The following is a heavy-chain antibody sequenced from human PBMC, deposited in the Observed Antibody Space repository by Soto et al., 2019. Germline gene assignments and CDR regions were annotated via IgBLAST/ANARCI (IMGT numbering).Heavy chain of an antibody. CDR3: ARVAMENYHDMWSGSTSSALDV. Sequence: SETLSLTCKVSGGSMRGYSWSWIRRTPGEGLEWIGYVSHSGRTDYSPSLKNRVTISLDMSKNHFALHVNSVDPADTAVYYCARVAMENYHDMWSGSTSSALDVWGQGTTVTVSS. V-gene: IGHV4-59*13. J-gene: IGHJ6*02. CDR1: GGSMRGYS. D-gene: IGHD3-3*01. CDR2: VSHSGRT.